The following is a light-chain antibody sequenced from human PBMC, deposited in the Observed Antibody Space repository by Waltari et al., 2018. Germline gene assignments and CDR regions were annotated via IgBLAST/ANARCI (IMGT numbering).Light chain of an antibody. V-gene: IGLV1-44*01. Sequence: QSVMTQPPSASGTPGQRVTISCSGSRSNIGRNSVNWYQQLPGTAPTLLIYTTNQRPSGGPDRVSGSKSGTSASLAISGRQSEDEADYYCAAWDDSPDGPVFGGGTKLTVL. CDR2: TTN. CDR1: RSNIGRNS. J-gene: IGLJ3*02. CDR3: AAWDDSPDGPV.